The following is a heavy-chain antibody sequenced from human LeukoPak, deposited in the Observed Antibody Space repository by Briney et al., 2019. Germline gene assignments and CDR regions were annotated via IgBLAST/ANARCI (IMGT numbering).Heavy chain of an antibody. D-gene: IGHD3-10*01. Sequence: GGSLRPSCAASGFTFSSYAMSWVRQAPGKGLEWVSAISGSGGSTYYADSVKGRFTISRDNSKNTLYLQMNSLRAEDTAVYYCANYGVVRGVLFDYWGQGTLVTVSS. CDR2: ISGSGGST. CDR3: ANYGVVRGVLFDY. V-gene: IGHV3-23*01. J-gene: IGHJ4*02. CDR1: GFTFSSYA.